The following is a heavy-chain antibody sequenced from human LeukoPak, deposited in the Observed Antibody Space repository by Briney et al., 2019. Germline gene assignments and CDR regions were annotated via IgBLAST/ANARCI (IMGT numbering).Heavy chain of an antibody. CDR1: GFTFSSYG. D-gene: IGHD3-10*01. Sequence: GRSLRLSCAASGFTFSSYGMHWVRQAPGKGLEWVAVIWYDGSNKYYADSVKGRLTISRDNSKNTLYLQMNSLRAEDTAVYYCARTYYGSGSYYTFFDYWGQGTLVTVSS. V-gene: IGHV3-33*01. J-gene: IGHJ4*02. CDR2: IWYDGSNK. CDR3: ARTYYGSGSYYTFFDY.